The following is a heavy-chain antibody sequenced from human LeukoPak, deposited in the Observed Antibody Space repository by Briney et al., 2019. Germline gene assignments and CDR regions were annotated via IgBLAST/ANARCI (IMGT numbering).Heavy chain of an antibody. CDR1: GFTFSSYG. V-gene: IGHV3-30*02. D-gene: IGHD1-26*01. CDR2: IRYDGSNK. J-gene: IGHJ4*02. CDR3: AKTMIKMGATTQRLDY. Sequence: GGSLRLSCAASGFTFSSYGMHWVRQAPGKGLEWVAFIRYDGSNKYYADSVKGRFTISRDNSKHTLYLQMNSLRAEDTAVYYCAKTMIKMGATTQRLDYWGQGTLVTVSS.